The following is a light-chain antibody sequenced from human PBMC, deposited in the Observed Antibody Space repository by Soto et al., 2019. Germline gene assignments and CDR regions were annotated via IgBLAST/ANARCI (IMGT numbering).Light chain of an antibody. CDR1: QRVTSNY. CDR3: QHYVGSPPYT. J-gene: IGKJ2*01. CDR2: GAS. V-gene: IGKV3-20*01. Sequence: EIVLTQSPDTLPLSPGEGATLSCRASQRVTSNYLAWYQQKPGQAPRLLIYGASRRATGIPDRFSGSGAGTEFTFTISRVEPEDFAVYYCQHYVGSPPYTFGQGTKLEVK.